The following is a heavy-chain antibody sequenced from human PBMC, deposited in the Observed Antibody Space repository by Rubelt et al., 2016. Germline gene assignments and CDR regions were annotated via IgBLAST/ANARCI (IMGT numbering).Heavy chain of an antibody. CDR3: ASESGYYYGMDV. Sequence: SDHAFHWVRQAPGKGLEWVAVISFDGDNKYFADSVKGRFTISRDNSKNTLSLQMNSLRAEDTAVYYCASESGYYYGMDVWGQGTTVTVSS. D-gene: IGHD1-26*01. CDR2: ISFDGDNK. J-gene: IGHJ6*02. CDR1: SDHA. V-gene: IGHV3-30*04.